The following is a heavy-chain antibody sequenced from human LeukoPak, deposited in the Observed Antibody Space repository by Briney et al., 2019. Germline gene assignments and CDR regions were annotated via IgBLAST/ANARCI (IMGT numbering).Heavy chain of an antibody. D-gene: IGHD6-13*01. J-gene: IGHJ4*02. Sequence: SETLSLTCTVSGGSISSSSYYWGWIRQPPGEGLEWIGSIYYSGSTYYNPSLKSRVTISVDTSKNQFSLKLSSVTAADTAVYYCARDLGRPIAAAGTDYWGQGTLVTVSS. CDR1: GGSISSSSYY. CDR3: ARDLGRPIAAAGTDY. V-gene: IGHV4-39*07. CDR2: IYYSGST.